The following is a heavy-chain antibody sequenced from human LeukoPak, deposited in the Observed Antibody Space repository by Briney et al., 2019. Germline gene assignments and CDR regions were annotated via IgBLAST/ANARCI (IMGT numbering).Heavy chain of an antibody. CDR2: ISSSSSYI. Sequence: PGGSLRLSCAASGFTFSSYSMNWVRQAPGKGLEWVSSISSSSSYIYYADSVKGRFTISRDNAKNSPYLQMNSLRAEDTAVYYCARARLRLVDYWGQGTLVTVSS. CDR3: ARARLRLVDY. J-gene: IGHJ4*02. D-gene: IGHD5-12*01. CDR1: GFTFSSYS. V-gene: IGHV3-21*01.